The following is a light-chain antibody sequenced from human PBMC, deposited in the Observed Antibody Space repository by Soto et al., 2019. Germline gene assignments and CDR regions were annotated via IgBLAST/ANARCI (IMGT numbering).Light chain of an antibody. CDR2: ANT. J-gene: IGLJ3*02. CDR3: QSYDNSLSGSV. CDR1: SSNIGAGFD. V-gene: IGLV1-40*01. Sequence: QAVVTQPPSVSGDPGERVTISCSGRSSNIGAGFDVHWYQQLPGAAPKLLIYANTNRPSGVPDRVSGSKSATSASLAITGLQAEDEATYYCQSYDNSLSGSVFGGGTKLTVL.